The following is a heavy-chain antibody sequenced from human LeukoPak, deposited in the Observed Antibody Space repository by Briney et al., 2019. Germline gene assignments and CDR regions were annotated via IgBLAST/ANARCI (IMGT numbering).Heavy chain of an antibody. D-gene: IGHD3-10*01. CDR1: GYTFTSYD. V-gene: IGHV1-8*01. Sequence: ASVKVSCKVSGYTFTSYDINWVRQATGQGLEWMGWINPNSGNTGYAQKFQGRVTMTRNTSISTAYMELSSLRSEDTAVYYCARRRITMVRGVIGHYNWLDPWGQGTLVTVSS. J-gene: IGHJ5*02. CDR3: ARRRITMVRGVIGHYNWLDP. CDR2: INPNSGNT.